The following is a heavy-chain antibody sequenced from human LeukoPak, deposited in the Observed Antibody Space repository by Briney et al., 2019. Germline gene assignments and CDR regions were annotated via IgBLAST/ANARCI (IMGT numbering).Heavy chain of an antibody. Sequence: PSETLSLTCTVSGGSISSNTYYWGWIRQPPGKGLEWIGTIYYSGNTYYNPSLKSRVTISVDTSKNQFPLKLSSVTAADTAVYYCARHRSGAYSYGVLDYWGQGTLVTVSS. CDR2: IYYSGNT. D-gene: IGHD5-18*01. CDR3: ARHRSGAYSYGVLDY. J-gene: IGHJ4*02. CDR1: GGSISSNTYY. V-gene: IGHV4-39*01.